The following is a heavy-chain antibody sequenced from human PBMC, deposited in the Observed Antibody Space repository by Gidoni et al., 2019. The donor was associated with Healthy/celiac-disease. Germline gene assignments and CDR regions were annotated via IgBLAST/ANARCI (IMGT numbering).Heavy chain of an antibody. CDR1: GFTFSDYY. CDR3: ARVRGDGEYSGQYPDY. CDR2: ISSSSSYT. Sequence: QVQLVESGGGLVKLGGSLRLSCAASGFTFSDYYMSWIRQAPGKGLEWVSYISSSSSYTNYADSVKGRFTISRDNAKNSLYLQMNSLRAEDTAVYYCARVRGDGEYSGQYPDYWGQGTLVTVSS. V-gene: IGHV3-11*05. D-gene: IGHD5-12*01. J-gene: IGHJ4*02.